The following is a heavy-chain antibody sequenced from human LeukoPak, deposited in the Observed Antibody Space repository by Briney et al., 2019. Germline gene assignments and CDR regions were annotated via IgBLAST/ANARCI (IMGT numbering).Heavy chain of an antibody. D-gene: IGHD6-6*01. V-gene: IGHV4-39*01. CDR2: IYYSGST. Sequence: PSETLSLTCTVSGGSISSSSYYWGWIRQPPGKGLEWIGSIYYSGSTYYNPSLKSRVTISVDTSKNQFSLKLSSVTAADTAVYYCARLLHGSSTSVDYWGQGTLVTVSS. CDR3: ARLLHGSSTSVDY. J-gene: IGHJ4*02. CDR1: GGSISSSSYY.